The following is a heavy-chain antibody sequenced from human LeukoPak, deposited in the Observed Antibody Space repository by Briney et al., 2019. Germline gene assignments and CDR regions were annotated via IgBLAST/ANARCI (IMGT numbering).Heavy chain of an antibody. CDR2: FDPEDGET. CDR3: ATGVNYYDSSGYYALGY. V-gene: IGHV1-24*01. D-gene: IGHD3-22*01. J-gene: IGHJ4*02. CDR1: GYTLTELS. Sequence: ASVKVSCKVSGYTLTELSMHWVRQAPGKGLEWMGGFDPEDGETIYAQKFQGRVTMTEDTSTDTAYMELSSLRSEDKAVYYCATGVNYYDSSGYYALGYWGQGTLVTVSS.